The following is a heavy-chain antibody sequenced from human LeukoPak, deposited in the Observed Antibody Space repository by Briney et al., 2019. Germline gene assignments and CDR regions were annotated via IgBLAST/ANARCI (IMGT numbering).Heavy chain of an antibody. V-gene: IGHV3-30-3*02. D-gene: IGHD3-22*01. J-gene: IGHJ4*02. CDR2: ISYDGSNK. CDR1: GFTFSSYA. CDR3: AKESLPHRGYYFDS. Sequence: GGSLRLSCAASGFTFSSYAMHWVRQAPGKGLEWVAVISYDGSNKYYADSVKGRFTISRDNSKNTLYLQMNSLRAEDTAVYFCAKESLPHRGYYFDSWGRGTLITVSS.